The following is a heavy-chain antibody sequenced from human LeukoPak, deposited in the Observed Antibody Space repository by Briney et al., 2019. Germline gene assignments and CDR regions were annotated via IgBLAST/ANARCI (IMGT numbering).Heavy chain of an antibody. CDR2: INHSGST. CDR3: ASATRFYYGSGSYYKYYFDY. V-gene: IGHV4-34*01. CDR1: GGSFSGYY. Sequence: PSETLSLTCAVYGGSFSGYYWSWIRQPPGKGLEWIGEINHSGSTNYNPSLKSRVTISVDTSKNQFSLKLSSVTAADTAVYYCASATRFYYGSGSYYKYYFDYWGQGTLVTVSS. J-gene: IGHJ4*02. D-gene: IGHD3-10*01.